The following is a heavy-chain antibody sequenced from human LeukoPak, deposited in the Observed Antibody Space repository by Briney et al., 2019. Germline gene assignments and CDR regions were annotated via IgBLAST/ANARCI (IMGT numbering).Heavy chain of an antibody. CDR2: IDPSDSYT. CDR1: GYSFTSYW. V-gene: IGHV5-10-1*01. J-gene: IGHJ4*02. CDR3: ARHCSSTSCYGGGWDFDY. D-gene: IGHD2-2*01. Sequence: GESLMISCKGSGYSFTSYWISWVRQMPGKGLEWMGRIDPSDSYTNYSPSFQGHVTISADKSISTAYLQWSSLKASDTAMYYCARHCSSTSCYGGGWDFDYWGQGTLVTVSS.